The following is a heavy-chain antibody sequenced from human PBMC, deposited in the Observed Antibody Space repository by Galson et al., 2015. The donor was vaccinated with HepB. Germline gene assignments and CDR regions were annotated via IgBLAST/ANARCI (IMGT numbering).Heavy chain of an antibody. V-gene: IGHV3-11*01. CDR2: ISHISDTI. J-gene: IGHJ4*02. Sequence: SLRLSCAASGFTFSNVWMSWVRQAPGKGLEWVSYISHISDTIYYADSVRGRFTISRDNAKNSLYLQMNSLRAEDTAVYYCATPFGVTKTGGRDYWGQGTLVTVSS. D-gene: IGHD4-11*01. CDR3: ATPFGVTKTGGRDY. CDR1: GFTFSNVW.